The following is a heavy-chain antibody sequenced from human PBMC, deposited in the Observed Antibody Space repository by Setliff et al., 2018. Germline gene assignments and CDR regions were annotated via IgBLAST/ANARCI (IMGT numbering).Heavy chain of an antibody. V-gene: IGHV3-7*03. D-gene: IGHD2-2*03. Sequence: LSLTCVGSGFTFSDYWMSWVRQAPGKGLEWVAIIKQDGSETVYVDSVKGRFTISRDNARNSLYLQMNSLRVEDTAVYYCARDGYPGTSWGQGTLVTVSS. CDR1: GFTFSDYW. CDR2: IKQDGSET. J-gene: IGHJ5*02. CDR3: ARDGYPGTS.